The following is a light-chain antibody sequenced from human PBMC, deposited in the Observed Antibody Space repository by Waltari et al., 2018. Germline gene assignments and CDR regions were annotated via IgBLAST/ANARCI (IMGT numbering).Light chain of an antibody. CDR3: QVWDTNSDHHV. CDR1: NIGSQR. CDR2: DDR. Sequence: SYELTQPPSVSVAPGQTAEITCGGDNIGSQRVLWYRFRPGQAPVLIVFDDRDRPSGVPERFSGSNSGTTATLTISRVEAGDEADYYCQVWDTNSDHHVFGTGTKVTV. J-gene: IGLJ1*01. V-gene: IGLV3-21*02.